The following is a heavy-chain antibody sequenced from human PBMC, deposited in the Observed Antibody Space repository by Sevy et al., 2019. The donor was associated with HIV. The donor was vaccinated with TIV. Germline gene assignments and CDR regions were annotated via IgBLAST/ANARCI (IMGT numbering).Heavy chain of an antibody. Sequence: ASLKVSCKASGYTFTSYDINWVRQATGQGLEWMGWMNPNSGNTGYAQKFQGRVTMTRNTSISTAYMELSSLRSEDTAVYYCAREGYPPYGMDVWGQGTTVTVSS. J-gene: IGHJ6*02. CDR2: MNPNSGNT. V-gene: IGHV1-8*01. D-gene: IGHD5-12*01. CDR3: AREGYPPYGMDV. CDR1: GYTFTSYD.